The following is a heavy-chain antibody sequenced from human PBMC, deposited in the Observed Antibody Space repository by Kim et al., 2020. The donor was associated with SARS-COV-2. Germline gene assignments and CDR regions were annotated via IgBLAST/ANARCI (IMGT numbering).Heavy chain of an antibody. V-gene: IGHV3-21*01. CDR2: ISSSSSYI. D-gene: IGHD6-19*01. CDR3: ARDRTPHSRYSSGWCQFDY. Sequence: GGSLRLSCAASGFTFSSYSMNWVRQAPGKGLEWVSSISSSSSYIYYADSVKGRFTISRDNAKNSLYLQMNSLRAEDTAVYYCARDRTPHSRYSSGWCQFDYWGQGTLVTVSS. CDR1: GFTFSSYS. J-gene: IGHJ4*02.